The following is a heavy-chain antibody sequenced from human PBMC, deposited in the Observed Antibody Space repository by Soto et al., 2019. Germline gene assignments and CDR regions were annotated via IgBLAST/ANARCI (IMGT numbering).Heavy chain of an antibody. D-gene: IGHD3-3*01. V-gene: IGHV3-23*01. Sequence: QSGGSLRLSCAASGFTFINYAINWVRQAPGGGLEWVAAIDSMGDKTYFADSVRGRFTISRDNSKNTVYLQMNNLRVDGTAIYYCAKVPTIYGVVTTYFDCWGQGTLVTVSS. CDR2: IDSMGDKT. J-gene: IGHJ4*01. CDR3: AKVPTIYGVVTTYFDC. CDR1: GFTFINYA.